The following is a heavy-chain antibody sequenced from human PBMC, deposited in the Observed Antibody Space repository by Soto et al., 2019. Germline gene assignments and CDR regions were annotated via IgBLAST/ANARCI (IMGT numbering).Heavy chain of an antibody. D-gene: IGHD3-10*01. CDR3: ARDATMVRGVISALSWFDP. CDR2: IIPIFGTA. J-gene: IGHJ5*02. Sequence: QVQLVQSGAEVKKPGSSVKVSFKASGGTFSSYAISWVRQAPGQGLEWMGGIIPIFGTANYAQKFQGRVTITADESTSTAYMELSSLRSEDTAVYYCARDATMVRGVISALSWFDPWGQGTLVTVSS. V-gene: IGHV1-69*01. CDR1: GGTFSSYA.